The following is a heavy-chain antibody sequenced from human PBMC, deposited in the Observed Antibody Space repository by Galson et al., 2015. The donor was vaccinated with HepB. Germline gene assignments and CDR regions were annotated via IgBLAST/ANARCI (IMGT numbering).Heavy chain of an antibody. D-gene: IGHD4-17*01. CDR1: GYTFTSNG. CDR3: ARQGTTLTPVYYAIDV. Sequence: SVKVSCKASGYTFTSNGISCVRQAPGQGLEWMGWISAKKGNTNYAQMLRGRVTMTTDTSTSTAYMELRSLRSDDTAVYYCARQGTTLTPVYYAIDVWGQGTTVTVSS. J-gene: IGHJ6*02. CDR2: ISAKKGNT. V-gene: IGHV1-18*04.